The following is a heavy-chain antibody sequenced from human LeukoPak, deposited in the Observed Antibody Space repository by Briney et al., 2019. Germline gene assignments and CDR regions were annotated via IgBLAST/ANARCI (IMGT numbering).Heavy chain of an antibody. CDR3: AKDRDTSSARAGSAFDC. J-gene: IGHJ4*02. D-gene: IGHD6-19*01. Sequence: GGSLRLSCAASGFTFSTYTMYWVRHPPGKRLEWVSIIGSSGGGIHYADSVKGRFTISRDNSKNTLYLQMNSLRDEDTAVYYCAKDRDTSSARAGSAFDCWGQGTLVTVSS. CDR1: GFTFSTYT. CDR2: IGSSGGGI. V-gene: IGHV3-23*01.